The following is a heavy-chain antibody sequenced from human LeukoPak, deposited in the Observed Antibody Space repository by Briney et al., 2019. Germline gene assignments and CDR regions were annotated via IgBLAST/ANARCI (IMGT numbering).Heavy chain of an antibody. CDR2: IYYSGST. CDR1: GGSISSYY. V-gene: IGHV4-59*01. D-gene: IGHD4-17*01. CDR3: ARQVDGDYDY. Sequence: SETLSLTCTVSGGSISSYYWSWIRQPPGKGLEWIGYIYYSGSTNYNPSLKSRVTISVDTSKNQFSLKLSSVTAADTAVYYCARQVDGDYDYWGQGTLVTVSS. J-gene: IGHJ4*02.